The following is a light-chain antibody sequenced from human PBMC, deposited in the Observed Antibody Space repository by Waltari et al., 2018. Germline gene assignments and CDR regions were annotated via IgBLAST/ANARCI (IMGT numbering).Light chain of an antibody. CDR2: NDN. CDR1: SSKIGVGN. Sequence: QSVLTQPPSESVTTGQRVAISCFGSSSKIGVGNVTWFQHLPGTPPKLIIYNDNHRPSGVPDLFSASKSGTSASLAIIGLQSEDEAYYYCAAWDDSLNGVLFCGGTKLTVL. J-gene: IGLJ2*01. V-gene: IGLV1-44*01. CDR3: AAWDDSLNGVL.